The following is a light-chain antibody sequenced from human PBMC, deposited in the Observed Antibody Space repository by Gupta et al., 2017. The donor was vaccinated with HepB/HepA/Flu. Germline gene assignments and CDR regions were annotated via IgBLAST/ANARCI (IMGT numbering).Light chain of an antibody. CDR2: GAS. V-gene: IGKV3-15*01. CDR3: QQYNNWPGT. CDR1: QSVSSN. Sequence: EIVMTQSPATLSVSPGERATLSCRASQSVSSNLAWYQQKPGQAPRLLIYGASTRATGIPARFSGSGSGTEVTLTISSLQSEDFAVYYCQQYNNWPGTVGQGTKVEIK. J-gene: IGKJ1*01.